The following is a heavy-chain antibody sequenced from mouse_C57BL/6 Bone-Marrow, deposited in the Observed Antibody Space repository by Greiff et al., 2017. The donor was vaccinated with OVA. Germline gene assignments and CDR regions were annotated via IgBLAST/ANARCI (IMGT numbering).Heavy chain of an antibody. V-gene: IGHV5-6*01. CDR3: ARLHYYGSSYDY. J-gene: IGHJ2*01. Sequence: EVQLVESGGDLVKPGGSLKLSCAASGFTFSSSGMSWVRQTPDKRLEWVATISSGGSSTYYPDSVKGRFTISRDNSKNTLYLQMSSLKSEDTAMYYCARLHYYGSSYDYWGQGTTLTVSS. CDR2: ISSGGSST. D-gene: IGHD1-1*01. CDR1: GFTFSSSG.